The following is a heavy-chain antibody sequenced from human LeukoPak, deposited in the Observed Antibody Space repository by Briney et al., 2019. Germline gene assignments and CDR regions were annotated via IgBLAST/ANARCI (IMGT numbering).Heavy chain of an antibody. CDR3: AREPYCGGDCYLGFEY. V-gene: IGHV1-69*02. J-gene: IGHJ4*02. CDR1: GGTFSSYI. CDR2: IIPILGIA. D-gene: IGHD2-21*01. Sequence: GASVTVSCKASGGTFSSYIISWVRQAPGQGREWMGRIIPILGIANYAQKFQGRVTITADKSTSTAYMELSSLRSEDTAVYYCAREPYCGGDCYLGFEYWGEGTLVTVSS.